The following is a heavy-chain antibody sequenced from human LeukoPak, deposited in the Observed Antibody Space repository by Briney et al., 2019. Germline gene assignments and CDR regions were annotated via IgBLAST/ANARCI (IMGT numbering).Heavy chain of an antibody. CDR2: ISSSGSTI. CDR3: AKQLTAGGYYFDY. J-gene: IGHJ4*02. D-gene: IGHD1-1*01. Sequence: GGSLRLSCAASGFTFSSYAMSWIRQAPGKGLEWVSYISSSGSTIYYADSVKGRFTISRDNAKNSLYLQMNSLRAEDTAVYYCAKQLTAGGYYFDYWGQGTLVTVSS. V-gene: IGHV3-11*01. CDR1: GFTFSSYA.